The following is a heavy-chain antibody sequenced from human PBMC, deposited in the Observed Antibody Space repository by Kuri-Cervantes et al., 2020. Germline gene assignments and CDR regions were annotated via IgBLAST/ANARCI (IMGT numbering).Heavy chain of an antibody. V-gene: IGHV3-30*03. Sequence: GGSLRLSCAASGFTFSSFGMHWVRQAPGKGLEWVAVISYDGSNKYYADSVKGRFTISRNNSNNTLYLQMNSLRTEDTAVYYCARLPGRQQLVRAFDIWGQGTMVTVSS. CDR1: GFTFSSFG. J-gene: IGHJ3*02. CDR2: ISYDGSNK. CDR3: ARLPGRQQLVRAFDI. D-gene: IGHD6-13*01.